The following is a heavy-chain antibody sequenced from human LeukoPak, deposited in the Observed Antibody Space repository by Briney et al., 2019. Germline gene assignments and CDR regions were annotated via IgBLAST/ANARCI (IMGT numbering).Heavy chain of an antibody. J-gene: IGHJ3*02. CDR2: INHSGST. Sequence: PSETLSLTCAVYGGSFSGYYWSWIRQPPGKGLEWIGEINHSGSTNYNPSLKSRVTISVDTSKNQFSLKLSSVTAADTAVYYCARVDSSGYSDALDIWGQGTMVTVSS. CDR3: ARVDSSGYSDALDI. V-gene: IGHV4-34*01. CDR1: GGSFSGYY. D-gene: IGHD3-22*01.